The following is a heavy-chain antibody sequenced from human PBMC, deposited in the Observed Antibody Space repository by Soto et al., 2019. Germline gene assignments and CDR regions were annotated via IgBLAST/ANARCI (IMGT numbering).Heavy chain of an antibody. CDR1: GFTFSNYG. J-gene: IGHJ4*02. V-gene: IGHV3-23*01. CDR3: TIILSQGGWQPLE. CDR2: IAGSGGGT. Sequence: EVQLLESGGGFVQPGGSLRLSCVASGFTFSNYGMTWVRQAPGKGLEWVSGIAGSGGGTPYADSLKGRFTISRTNSKNTVYPQLNSLTAEDTTVYNCTIILSQGGWQPLEWGQGTLVTVSS.